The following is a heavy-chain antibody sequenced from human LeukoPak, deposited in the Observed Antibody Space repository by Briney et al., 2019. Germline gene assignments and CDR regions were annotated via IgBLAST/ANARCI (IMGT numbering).Heavy chain of an antibody. D-gene: IGHD2/OR15-2a*01. Sequence: GASVKVSCKASGYTFTGYYMHWVRQAPGQGLEWMGWINPNSGGTNYAQKFQGRVTMTRDTSISTAYMELSRLRSDDTAVYFCASSGQMLWDPYYFPSWGQGSLVTVSS. CDR3: ASSGQMLWDPYYFPS. J-gene: IGHJ4*02. CDR1: GYTFTGYY. CDR2: INPNSGGT. V-gene: IGHV1-2*02.